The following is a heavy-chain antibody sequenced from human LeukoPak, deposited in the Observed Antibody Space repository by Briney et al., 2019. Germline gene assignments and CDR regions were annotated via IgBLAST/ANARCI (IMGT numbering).Heavy chain of an antibody. V-gene: IGHV3-23*01. CDR1: GFTFSSYA. CDR2: ISGSGGST. J-gene: IGHJ4*02. D-gene: IGHD3-22*01. CDR3: AKDLLNYYDSSGYYGTTNFDY. Sequence: GGSLXXSCAASGFTFSSYAMSWVRQAPGKGLEWVSAISGSGGSTYYADSVKGRFTIYRDNSKNTVYLQMKRLRAEDTAVYYCAKDLLNYYDSSGYYGTTNFDYWGQGTLVTVSS.